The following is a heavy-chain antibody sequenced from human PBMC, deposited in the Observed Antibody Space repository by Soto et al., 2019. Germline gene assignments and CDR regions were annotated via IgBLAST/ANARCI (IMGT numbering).Heavy chain of an antibody. CDR2: IKRTADGGTT. Sequence: GGSLRLSCAASGFTFTNAWMSWVRQAPGKGLEWVALIKRTADGGTTDFAAPVKGRFTISRDDSQNTLYLQMNSLKTEDTAVYYCPADIPGLHFPVDYWGPGTLVPVSS. V-gene: IGHV3-15*01. CDR1: GFTFTNAW. D-gene: IGHD2-21*01. CDR3: PADIPGLHFPVDY. J-gene: IGHJ4*02.